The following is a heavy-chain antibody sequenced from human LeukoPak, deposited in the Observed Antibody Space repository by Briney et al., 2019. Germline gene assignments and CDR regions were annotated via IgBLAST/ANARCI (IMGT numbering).Heavy chain of an antibody. D-gene: IGHD3-22*01. Sequence: SETLSLTCAVSGDSINSLDLWSWVRQPPGKGLEWIGEMYLSGTTHSNPSVKSRATISIDKSKNQFFLNLSSVTAADTAVYYCAGLVGRYSSGLYYYYFDYWGQGTLVTVSS. J-gene: IGHJ4*02. CDR2: MYLSGTT. V-gene: IGHV4-4*02. CDR3: AGLVGRYSSGLYYYYFDY. CDR1: GDSINSLDL.